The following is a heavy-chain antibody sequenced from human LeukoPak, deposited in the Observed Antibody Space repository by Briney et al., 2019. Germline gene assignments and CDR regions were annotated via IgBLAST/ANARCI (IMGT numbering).Heavy chain of an antibody. J-gene: IGHJ4*02. D-gene: IGHD2-15*01. Sequence: GESLKISCKGSGYSFTGYWIGWVRPMPGKGLEWMGIIYPGDSDNRYSRPFQGQVTISADKSISTAYLQWSSLKASDTAMYYCATRLCRAFDSWGQGTLVTVSS. CDR2: IYPGDSDN. CDR3: ATRLCRAFDS. V-gene: IGHV5-51*01. CDR1: GYSFTGYW.